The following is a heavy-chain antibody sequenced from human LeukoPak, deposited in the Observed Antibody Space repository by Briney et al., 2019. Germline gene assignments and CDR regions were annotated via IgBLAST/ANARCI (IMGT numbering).Heavy chain of an antibody. J-gene: IGHJ4*02. CDR1: GFTFSSYA. Sequence: PGGSLRLSCAASGFTFSSYAMSWVRQAPGKGLEWVSAISGSGGSTYYADSVKGWFTISRDNSKNTLYLQMNSLRAEDTAVYYCAKDGLVGSGWYDYWGQGTLVTVSS. D-gene: IGHD6-19*01. V-gene: IGHV3-23*01. CDR2: ISGSGGST. CDR3: AKDGLVGSGWYDY.